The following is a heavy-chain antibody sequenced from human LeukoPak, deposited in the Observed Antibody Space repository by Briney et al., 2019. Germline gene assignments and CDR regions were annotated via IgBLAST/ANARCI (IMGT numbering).Heavy chain of an antibody. Sequence: SETLSLTCAVYGGSFSGYYWSWIRQPPGKGLEWIGEINHSGSTNYNPSLKSRVTISVDTSKNQFSLKLSPVTAADTAVYYCAGRTYYYDSSGYGREGFDYWGQGTLVTVSS. CDR3: AGRTYYYDSSGYGREGFDY. V-gene: IGHV4-34*01. D-gene: IGHD3-22*01. CDR1: GGSFSGYY. J-gene: IGHJ4*02. CDR2: INHSGST.